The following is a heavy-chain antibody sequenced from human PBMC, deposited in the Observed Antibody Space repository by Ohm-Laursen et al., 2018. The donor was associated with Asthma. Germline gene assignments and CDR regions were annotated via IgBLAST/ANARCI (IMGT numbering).Heavy chain of an antibody. CDR3: GKGQWEYDY. CDR2: IGHDGHDA. J-gene: IGHJ4*02. V-gene: IGHV3-23*01. Sequence: GSLRLSCAASGFTFNFFAMSWVRQAPGKGLEWVSGIGHDGHDAHYADSVKGRFSISRDNSKNTVYLQMNSLRAEDTAVYYCGKGQWEYDYWGQGTLVTVSS. D-gene: IGHD1-26*01. CDR1: GFTFNFFA.